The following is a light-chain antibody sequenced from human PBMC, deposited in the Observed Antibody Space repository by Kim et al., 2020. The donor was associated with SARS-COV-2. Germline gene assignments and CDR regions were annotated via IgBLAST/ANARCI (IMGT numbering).Light chain of an antibody. Sequence: ATISSAATSSDVGGYNKYSSYHQHPRSAPTNIIIDVTKRPSSVPARLSASTSGNKASLPISGLQPADEEAYYCCTSAGGYTPLVFGGGTQLTVL. CDR3: CTSAGGYTPLV. CDR1: SSDVGGYNK. V-gene: IGLV2-11*03. J-gene: IGLJ3*02. CDR2: DVT.